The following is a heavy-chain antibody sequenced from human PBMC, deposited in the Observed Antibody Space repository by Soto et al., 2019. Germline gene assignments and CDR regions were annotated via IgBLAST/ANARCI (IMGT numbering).Heavy chain of an antibody. D-gene: IGHD3-22*01. J-gene: IGHJ1*01. Sequence: SETLSLSCTVSGGSISSGDYYWSWIRQPPGKGLEWIGYIYYSGSTYYNPSLKSRVTISVDTSKNQFSLKLSSVTAADTAVYYCAIAPDSSGYYSPRIGYFQHWGQGTLVTVSS. CDR1: GGSISSGDYY. CDR3: AIAPDSSGYYSPRIGYFQH. V-gene: IGHV4-30-4*01. CDR2: IYYSGST.